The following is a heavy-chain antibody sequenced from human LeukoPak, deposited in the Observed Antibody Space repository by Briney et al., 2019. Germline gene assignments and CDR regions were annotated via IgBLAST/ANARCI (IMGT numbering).Heavy chain of an antibody. D-gene: IGHD3-3*01. CDR2: ISSSSSYI. J-gene: IGHJ5*02. V-gene: IGHV3-21*01. CDR3: ARWGYDFWSGYPSGNSVDP. CDR1: GFTFSSYS. Sequence: GGSLRLSCAASGFTFSSYSMNWVRQAPGKGLEWVSSISSSSSYIYYADSVKGRFTISRDNAKNSLYLQMNSLRAEDTAVYYCARWGYDFWSGYPSGNSVDPWGQGTLVTVSS.